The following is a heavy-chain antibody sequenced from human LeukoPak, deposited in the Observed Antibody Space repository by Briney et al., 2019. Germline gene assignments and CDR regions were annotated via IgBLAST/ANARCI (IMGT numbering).Heavy chain of an antibody. CDR2: IYYSGST. V-gene: IGHV4-59*08. CDR3: ARGDMWDYGSGSYYTLNWFDP. CDR1: GVSISSYY. D-gene: IGHD3-10*01. Sequence: SETLSLTCTVSGVSISSYYWSWIRQPPGKGREGIGYIYYSGSTNYNPSLKSRVTISVDTSKNQFSLELSSVTAAYTAVYYCARGDMWDYGSGSYYTLNWFDPWGQGTLVTVSS. J-gene: IGHJ5*02.